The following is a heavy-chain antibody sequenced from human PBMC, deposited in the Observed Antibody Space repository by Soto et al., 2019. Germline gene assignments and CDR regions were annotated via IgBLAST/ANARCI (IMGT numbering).Heavy chain of an antibody. J-gene: IGHJ4*01. CDR1: GFTLSSYA. V-gene: IGHV3-23*01. D-gene: IGHD3-22*01. CDR2: ISASGGRT. CDR3: TKREDYYDYSVYYEDFDY. Sequence: GGSLRLCCAGSGFTLSSYAMSWVRQAPGKGLEWVSSISASGGRTYYADSVKGRFTISRDNPKNTLYLQMNSLRADDTAVYYCTKREDYYDYSVYYEDFDY.